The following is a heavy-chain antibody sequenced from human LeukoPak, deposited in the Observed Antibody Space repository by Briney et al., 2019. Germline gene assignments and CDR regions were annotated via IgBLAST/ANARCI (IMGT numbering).Heavy chain of an antibody. J-gene: IGHJ3*02. CDR1: GFTFSSYA. V-gene: IGHV3-7*01. D-gene: IGHD3-10*01. CDR3: ATTPPGVLLGAFDI. CDR2: IKQDGSEK. Sequence: GGSLRLSCAASGFTFSSYAMSWVRQAPGKGLEWVANIKQDGSEKYYVDSVKGRFTISRDNAKNSLYLQMNSLRAEDTAVYYCATTPPGVLLGAFDIWGQGTMVTVSS.